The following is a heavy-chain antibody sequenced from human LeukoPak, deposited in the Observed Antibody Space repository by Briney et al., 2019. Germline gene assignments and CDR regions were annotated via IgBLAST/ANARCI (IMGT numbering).Heavy chain of an antibody. CDR1: GFTFSSYA. Sequence: PGGSLRLSCAASGFTFSSYAMSWVRQTPGKGLEWVSTISGSGGNTYYADSVKGRFAISGDNSKNTLSLQMNSLRAEDTAVYYCASYNWNYGFDYWGQGTLVTVSS. V-gene: IGHV3-23*01. J-gene: IGHJ4*02. D-gene: IGHD1-7*01. CDR2: ISGSGGNT. CDR3: ASYNWNYGFDY.